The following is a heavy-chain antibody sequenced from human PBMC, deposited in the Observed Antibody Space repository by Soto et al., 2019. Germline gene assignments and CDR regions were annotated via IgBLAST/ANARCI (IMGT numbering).Heavy chain of an antibody. CDR3: AIERGDCSGGTCSYWFDP. D-gene: IGHD2-15*01. Sequence: QVQLVQSGAEVKKPGASVKVSCKASGYTFNSEDISCVRQAPGQGLEWMGWISAYNGDTKYAQKFQDRVTVTTDTSTSTAYMELRSLTSDDTAVYYCAIERGDCSGGTCSYWFDPWGQGTLVTVSS. J-gene: IGHJ5*02. V-gene: IGHV1-18*01. CDR1: GYTFNSED. CDR2: ISAYNGDT.